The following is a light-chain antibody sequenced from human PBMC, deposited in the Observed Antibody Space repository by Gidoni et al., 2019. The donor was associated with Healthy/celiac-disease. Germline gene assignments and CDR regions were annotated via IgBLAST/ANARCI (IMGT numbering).Light chain of an antibody. CDR3: SSYTSSSTYV. CDR1: SSDVGGYNY. V-gene: IGLV2-14*01. J-gene: IGLJ1*01. Sequence: QSALTQPASVSGAPGQSITISCTGTSSDVGGYNYVSWYQQHPGKAPNLMIYDFSNRPSGVSNRFSGSKSGNTASLTISGLQAEDEADYYFSSYTSSSTYVFGTGTKVTVL. CDR2: DFS.